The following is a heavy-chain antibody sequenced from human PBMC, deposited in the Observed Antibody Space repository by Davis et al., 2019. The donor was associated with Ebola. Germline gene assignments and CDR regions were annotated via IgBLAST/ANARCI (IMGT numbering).Heavy chain of an antibody. D-gene: IGHD2-15*01. V-gene: IGHV4-39*01. J-gene: IGHJ5*02. CDR1: GGSISSSSYY. CDR3: ARPHGAASYNWFDP. Sequence: SETLSPTCTVPGGSISSSSYYWGWIREPPGTGLEWMGSIYYSGSTYYNPSLKSRVTISVDTSKNQFPLKLSSVTAADTAVYYCARPHGAASYNWFDPWGQGTLVTVSS. CDR2: IYYSGST.